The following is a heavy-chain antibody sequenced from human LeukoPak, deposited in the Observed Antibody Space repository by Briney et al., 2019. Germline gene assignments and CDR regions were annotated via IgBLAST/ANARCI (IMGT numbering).Heavy chain of an antibody. J-gene: IGHJ4*02. CDR3: ASGELDSLYYFDY. V-gene: IGHV3-48*03. CDR2: ISGGGSSV. D-gene: IGHD1-1*01. Sequence: GGSLRLSCAASRFTFSSFEMNWVRQAPGKGLECIAYISGGGSSVYYADSVKGRFTISRDNAKNTLYLQMNSLRAEDTAVYFCASGELDSLYYFDYWGQGTLVTVSS. CDR1: RFTFSSFE.